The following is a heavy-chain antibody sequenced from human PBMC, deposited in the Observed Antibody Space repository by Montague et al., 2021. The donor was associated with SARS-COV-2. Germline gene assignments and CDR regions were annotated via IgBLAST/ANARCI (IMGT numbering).Heavy chain of an antibody. Sequence: SETLSLTCTVSGGSISSSNYYWDWIREPPGKGLEWIGSIDDSGSTYYXRCVKSRVTISVDTSKNHFSLKLSPVTAADTAVYYCARRGRKLLPVATTIGGFDIWGQGTMVTVSS. D-gene: IGHD5-12*01. CDR2: IDDSGST. V-gene: IGHV4-39*02. CDR3: ARRGRKLLPVATTIGGFDI. CDR1: GGSISSSNYY. J-gene: IGHJ3*02.